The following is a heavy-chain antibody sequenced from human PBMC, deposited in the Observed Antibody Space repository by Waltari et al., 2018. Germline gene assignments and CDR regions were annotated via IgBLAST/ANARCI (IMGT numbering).Heavy chain of an antibody. CDR2: VDPEYGET. V-gene: IGHV1-69-2*01. Sequence: EVQLVQSGAEVKKPGATVKISCKASGYTFTDYYMHWVQQAPGKGLEWMGRVDPEYGETIDAQKFQGRVTITAHTSTDTAYMELGSLRSEDTAVYYCSTYGVVTFFDYWGQGTLVTVSS. D-gene: IGHD3-3*01. CDR3: STYGVVTFFDY. CDR1: GYTFTDYY. J-gene: IGHJ4*02.